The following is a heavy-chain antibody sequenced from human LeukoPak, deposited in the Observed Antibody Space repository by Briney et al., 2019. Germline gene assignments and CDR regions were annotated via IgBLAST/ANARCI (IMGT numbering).Heavy chain of an antibody. D-gene: IGHD2-15*01. CDR2: ISDSGGST. CDR1: GFTFSSYA. J-gene: IGHJ4*02. Sequence: GGSLRLSCAASGFTFSSYAMSWVRQAPGKGLEWVSAISDSGGSTYYADSMKGRFTISRDNSKNTLYLQMNSLRAEDTAVYYCAKSWGYCLDYWGQGTLVTVSS. CDR3: AKSWGYCLDY. V-gene: IGHV3-23*01.